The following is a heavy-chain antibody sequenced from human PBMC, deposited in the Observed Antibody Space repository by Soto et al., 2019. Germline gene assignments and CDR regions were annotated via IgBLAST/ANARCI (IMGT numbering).Heavy chain of an antibody. Sequence: GESLKISCKGSGYSFTTDRIGWIRQMPGKGLKWMGIIYPGDSETRYSPSFQGQVTISADKSNTTAYLQWSGLKASDTSMYYCARQRIEAAFDAFDIWGQGTMVTVSS. D-gene: IGHD6-13*01. V-gene: IGHV5-51*01. CDR2: IYPGDSET. J-gene: IGHJ3*02. CDR1: GYSFTTDR. CDR3: ARQRIEAAFDAFDI.